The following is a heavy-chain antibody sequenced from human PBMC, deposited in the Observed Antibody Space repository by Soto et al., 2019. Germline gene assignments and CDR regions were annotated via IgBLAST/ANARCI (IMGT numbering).Heavy chain of an antibody. CDR2: IWYDGSNK. V-gene: IGHV3-33*01. CDR3: ARDSSRTIGVFYY. CDR1: GFTFSSYG. J-gene: IGHJ4*02. Sequence: QVQLVESGGGVVQPGRSLRLSCAVSGFTFSSYGMHWVRQAPGKGLEWVAVIWYDGSNKYYADSVKGRFTISRDNSKNTLYLQMNSLRAEDTAVYYCARDSSRTIGVFYYWGQGTLVTVSS.